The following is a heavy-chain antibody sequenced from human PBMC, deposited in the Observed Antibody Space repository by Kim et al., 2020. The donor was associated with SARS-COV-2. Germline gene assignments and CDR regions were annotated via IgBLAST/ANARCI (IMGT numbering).Heavy chain of an antibody. J-gene: IGHJ6*02. V-gene: IGHV3-53*01. CDR1: GFTVSSNY. D-gene: IGHD2-8*02. CDR3: ARDSGGPLYYYYGMDV. Sequence: GGSLRLSCAASGFTVSSNYMSWVRQAPGKGLEWVSLIYSGGSTYYADSVKGRFTISRDNSKNTLYLQMNSLRAEDTAVYYCARDSGGPLYYYYGMDVWGQGTTVTVSS. CDR2: IYSGGST.